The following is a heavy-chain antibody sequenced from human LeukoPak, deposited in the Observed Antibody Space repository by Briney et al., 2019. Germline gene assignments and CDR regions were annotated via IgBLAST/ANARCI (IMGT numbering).Heavy chain of an antibody. D-gene: IGHD3-9*01. CDR1: RFTFSSYA. CDR3: AKGAGNFDWSYHDY. J-gene: IGHJ4*02. Sequence: GGSLRLSCAASRFTFSSYAMSWVRQAPGKGLEWVSAISGSGGTTYNADSVKCRITISRDNSKNTLYLQLNSLRAEDTAVYYCAKGAGNFDWSYHDYWGQGTLVTVSS. CDR2: ISGSGGTT. V-gene: IGHV3-23*01.